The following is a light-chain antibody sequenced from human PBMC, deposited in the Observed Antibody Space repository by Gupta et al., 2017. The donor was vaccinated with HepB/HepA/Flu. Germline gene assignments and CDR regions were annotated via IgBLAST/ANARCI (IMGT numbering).Light chain of an antibody. CDR3: QQYGSSPLT. J-gene: IGKJ4*01. Sequence: EIVLTQSPGTLSLSPGERATLSCRASQSVSSNDLAWYQQKPGQAPRLLIYGASSRATGIPDRFSGSGSGTDFTLTISGLEPEDFAVYYCQQYGSSPLTFGGGTKVEIK. CDR2: GAS. CDR1: QSVSSND. V-gene: IGKV3-20*01.